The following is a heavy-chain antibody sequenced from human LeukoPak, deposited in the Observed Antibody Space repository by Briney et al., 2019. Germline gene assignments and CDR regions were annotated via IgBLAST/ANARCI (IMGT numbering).Heavy chain of an antibody. CDR2: IGTAGDA. CDR1: GFTFSNYD. D-gene: IGHD5-12*01. J-gene: IGHJ5*02. V-gene: IGHV3-13*01. CDR3: ARAVAKKEWFDP. Sequence: GGSLRLSCAASGFTFSNYDMHWVRHVTGKGLEWVSGIGTAGDAYYGGSVKGRFTISRENAKNTLYLQMNSLRAGDTAVYYCARAVAKKEWFDPWGQGTLVTVSS.